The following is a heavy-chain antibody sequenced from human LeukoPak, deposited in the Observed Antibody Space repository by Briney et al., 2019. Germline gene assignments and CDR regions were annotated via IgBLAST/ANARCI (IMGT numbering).Heavy chain of an antibody. CDR3: ARHIAAAGPGFDY. CDR1: GFTFISYW. Sequence: TGGSLRLSCAASGFTFISYWMHWVRQAPGKGLVWVSRINSDGSRTSYADSVKGRFTISRDNAKNTLYLQMNSLRAEDTAVYYCARHIAAAGPGFDYWGQGTLVTVSS. V-gene: IGHV3-74*01. J-gene: IGHJ4*02. D-gene: IGHD6-13*01. CDR2: INSDGSRT.